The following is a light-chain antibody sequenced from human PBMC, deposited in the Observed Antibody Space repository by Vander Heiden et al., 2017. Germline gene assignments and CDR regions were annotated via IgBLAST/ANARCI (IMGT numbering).Light chain of an antibody. CDR2: LGS. Sequence: DIVMPQSPLSLPVTPGETASTSCSSSQSLLHSNGYNYLDWYLQKPGQSPQLLIYLGSNRASGVPDRFSGSGSGTDFTLKISRVEAEDVGVYYCMQALQTLLTFGGGTKVEIK. J-gene: IGKJ4*01. V-gene: IGKV2-28*01. CDR1: QSLLHSNGYNY. CDR3: MQALQTLLT.